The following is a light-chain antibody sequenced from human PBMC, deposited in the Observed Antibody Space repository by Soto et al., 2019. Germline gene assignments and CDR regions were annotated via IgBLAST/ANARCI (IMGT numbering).Light chain of an antibody. V-gene: IGLV2-18*02. CDR1: SSDVGSSNG. J-gene: IGLJ1*01. CDR2: DVS. Sequence: QSALTQPPSVSGSPGQSVAISCTGSSSDVGSSNGVSWYQQPPGTAPKLMIYDVSNRPSGVPDRFSGSKSGNTASLTISGLQAEDEADYYCSSYTSSSTYVFGTGTKVTVL. CDR3: SSYTSSSTYV.